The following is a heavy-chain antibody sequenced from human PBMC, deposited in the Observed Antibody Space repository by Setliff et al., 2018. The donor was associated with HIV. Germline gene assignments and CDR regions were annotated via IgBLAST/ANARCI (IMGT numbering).Heavy chain of an antibody. CDR3: ARGWVRGPIISPGTYFSYGLDV. CDR1: GGSLTGYF. Sequence: PSETLSLTCAVYGGSLTGYFWTWIRQSPGKGLEWVGQVNRDGGAHSNPSLRSRVTISVDTSTNQFSLKLTSMTAADTAVYYCARGWVRGPIISPGTYFSYGLDVWGQGTPVTVSS. D-gene: IGHD3-10*01. CDR2: VNRDGGA. J-gene: IGHJ6*02. V-gene: IGHV4-34*01.